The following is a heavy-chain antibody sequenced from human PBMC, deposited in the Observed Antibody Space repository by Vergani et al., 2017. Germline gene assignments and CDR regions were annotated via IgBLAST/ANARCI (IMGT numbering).Heavy chain of an antibody. Sequence: QVQLVQSGAEVKKPGASVKVSCKASGYTFTSYYMHWVRQAPGQGLEWMGIINPSGGSTSYAQKFQGRVTMTRDTSTSTVYMELSSLRSEDTAVYYCARAGGYYGSRMGDNAFDIWGQGTMVTVSS. V-gene: IGHV1-46*01. D-gene: IGHD3-22*01. CDR2: INPSGGST. J-gene: IGHJ3*02. CDR3: ARAGGYYGSRMGDNAFDI. CDR1: GYTFTSYY.